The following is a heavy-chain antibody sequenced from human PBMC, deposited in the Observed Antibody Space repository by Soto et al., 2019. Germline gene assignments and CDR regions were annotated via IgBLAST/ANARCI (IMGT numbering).Heavy chain of an antibody. V-gene: IGHV4-59*08. J-gene: IGHJ6*03. CDR1: GGSISIYY. CDR3: ARLHFYYYYYMDV. Sequence: SDTLSLTCTVSGGSISIYYWSWIRQPPGKGLEWIGYIYYSGSTNYNPSLKSRVTISVDTSKNQFSLKLSSVTAADTAVYYCARLHFYYYYYMDVWGKGTTVTVSS. CDR2: IYYSGST.